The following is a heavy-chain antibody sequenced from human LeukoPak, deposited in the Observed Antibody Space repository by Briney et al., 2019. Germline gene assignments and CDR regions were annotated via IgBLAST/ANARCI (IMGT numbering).Heavy chain of an antibody. CDR3: ARVYSSSWYGYYYYYMDV. Sequence: GASVKVSCKASGGTFSSYAISWVRQAPGQGLEWMGGIIPIFGTANYAQKFQGRVTITADESTSTAYMELSSLRSDDTAVYYCARVYSSSWYGYYYYYMDVWGKGTTVTVSS. D-gene: IGHD6-13*01. J-gene: IGHJ6*03. CDR1: GGTFSSYA. V-gene: IGHV1-69*13. CDR2: IIPIFGTA.